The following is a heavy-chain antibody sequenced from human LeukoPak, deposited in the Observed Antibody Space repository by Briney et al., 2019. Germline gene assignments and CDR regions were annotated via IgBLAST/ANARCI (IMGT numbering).Heavy chain of an antibody. CDR1: GFTFSSYA. V-gene: IGHV3-23*01. Sequence: PGGSLRLSCAASGFTFSSYAMSWVRQAPGKGLEWVSATSGSGGSTYYADSVKGRFTISRDNSKNTLYLQMNSLRAEDTAVYYCAKDLFTYYYDSSGYPLDYWGQGTLVTVSS. J-gene: IGHJ4*02. CDR2: TSGSGGST. D-gene: IGHD3-22*01. CDR3: AKDLFTYYYDSSGYPLDY.